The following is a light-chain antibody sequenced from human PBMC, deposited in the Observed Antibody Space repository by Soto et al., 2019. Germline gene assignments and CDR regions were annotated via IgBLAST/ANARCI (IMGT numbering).Light chain of an antibody. CDR2: AAS. J-gene: IGKJ5*01. CDR1: QSISSY. V-gene: IGKV1-39*01. CDR3: QQSYSTPKIT. Sequence: DIQMTQSPSSLSASVGDRVTITCRASQSISSYLNWYQQKPGKAPKLLIYAASSLQSGVPSRFSGSGSGTDFTLTISSLQPEDFATYYCQQSYSTPKITFGQGTRRRL.